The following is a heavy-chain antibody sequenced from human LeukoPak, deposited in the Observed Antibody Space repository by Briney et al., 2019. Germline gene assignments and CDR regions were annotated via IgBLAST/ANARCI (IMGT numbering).Heavy chain of an antibody. V-gene: IGHV4-59*01. CDR1: GGSISSYY. CDR3: AKVNYDFWADWYFDL. Sequence: SETLSLTCTVSGGSISSYYWSWIRQPPGKGLEWIGYIYYSGSTNYNPSLKSRVTISVDTSKNQFSLKLSPVTAADTAVYYCAKVNYDFWADWYFDLWGRGTLVTVSS. D-gene: IGHD3-3*01. J-gene: IGHJ2*01. CDR2: IYYSGST.